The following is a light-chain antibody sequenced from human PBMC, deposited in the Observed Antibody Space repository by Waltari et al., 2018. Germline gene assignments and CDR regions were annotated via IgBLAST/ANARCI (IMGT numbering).Light chain of an antibody. V-gene: IGKV3-11*01. Sequence: EIVLNQSPATLSLSTGERATLSCRASQSVGNLLAWYQQKPGHAPRLLVYDASNRATGIPARFSGSGSGTDFTLTIGSLEPEDFAVYYCQQRSNWSPALTFGGGTKVDIK. J-gene: IGKJ4*01. CDR3: QQRSNWSPALT. CDR1: QSVGNL. CDR2: DAS.